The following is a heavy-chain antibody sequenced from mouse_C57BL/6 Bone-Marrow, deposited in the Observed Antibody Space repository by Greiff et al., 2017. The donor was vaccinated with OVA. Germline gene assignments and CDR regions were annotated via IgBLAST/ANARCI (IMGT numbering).Heavy chain of an antibody. CDR1: GYTFTSYW. J-gene: IGHJ2*01. V-gene: IGHV1-64*01. CDR2: IHPNSGST. D-gene: IGHD1-1*02. Sequence: VQLQQPGAELVKPGASVKLSCKASGYTFTSYWMHWVKQRPGQGLEWIGMIHPNSGSTNYNEKFKSKATLTVDKSSSTVYMQISSLNSADSAVYYMAREVSNYGYFDYWGQGTTLTVSS. CDR3: AREVSNYGYFDY.